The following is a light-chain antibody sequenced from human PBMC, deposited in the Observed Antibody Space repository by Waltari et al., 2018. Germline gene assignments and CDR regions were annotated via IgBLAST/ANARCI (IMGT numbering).Light chain of an antibody. Sequence: EIVLTQSPGTLSLSPGERATLSCRASQSVRSSYLAWYQQKPGQAPRLLIYGASSRATGIPDRFSGSGSGTDFTLTISRLEPEDFAVYYCQQYVISPYTFGQGTKLEIK. CDR2: GAS. V-gene: IGKV3-20*01. CDR3: QQYVISPYT. J-gene: IGKJ2*01. CDR1: QSVRSSY.